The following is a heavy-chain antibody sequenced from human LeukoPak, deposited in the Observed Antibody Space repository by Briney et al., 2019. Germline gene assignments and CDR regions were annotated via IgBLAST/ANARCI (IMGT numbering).Heavy chain of an antibody. D-gene: IGHD7-27*01. Sequence: PGGSLRLSCAASGFTFSSYGMHWVRQAPGKGLEWVAVIWYDESNKYYADSVKGRFTISRDNSKNTLYLQMNSLRAEDTAVYYCAKGQNWGSVYFDYWGQGTLVTVSS. J-gene: IGHJ4*02. CDR2: IWYDESNK. CDR3: AKGQNWGSVYFDY. V-gene: IGHV3-33*06. CDR1: GFTFSSYG.